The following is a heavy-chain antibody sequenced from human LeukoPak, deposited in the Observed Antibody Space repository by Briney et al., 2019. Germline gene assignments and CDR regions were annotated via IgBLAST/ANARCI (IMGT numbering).Heavy chain of an antibody. D-gene: IGHD3-3*01. J-gene: IGHJ5*02. V-gene: IGHV4-59*11. CDR2: IYYSGST. CDR3: ARQSYDFWSGYYLVSWFDP. Sequence: PSETLSLTCTVSGGSISSHYWSWFRQPPGKGLEWIGYIYYSGSTNYNPSLKSRVTISVDTSKNQFSLKLSSVTAADTAVYYCARQSYDFWSGYYLVSWFDPWGQGTLVTVSS. CDR1: GGSISSHY.